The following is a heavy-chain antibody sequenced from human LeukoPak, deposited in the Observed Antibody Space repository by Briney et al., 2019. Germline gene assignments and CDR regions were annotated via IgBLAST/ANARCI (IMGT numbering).Heavy chain of an antibody. D-gene: IGHD3-22*01. CDR1: GFTFSGYA. CDR3: TRDYYYDSSGHKGDDAFEI. Sequence: PGGSLRLSCSASGFTFSGYAMTWVRQAPGKGLEWVGFIRANAYEGTREYAASVKGRFTISRDDSRSVAYLQLNSLKSEDTAVYYCTRDYYYDSSGHKGDDAFEIWGQGTMVTVSS. CDR2: IRANAYEGTR. V-gene: IGHV3-49*04. J-gene: IGHJ3*02.